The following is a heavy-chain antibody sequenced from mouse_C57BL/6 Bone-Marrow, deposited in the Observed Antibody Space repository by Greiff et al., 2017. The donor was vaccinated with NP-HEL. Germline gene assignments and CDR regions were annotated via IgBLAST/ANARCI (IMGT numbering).Heavy chain of an antibody. CDR1: GYTFTSYG. Sequence: QVQLQQSGAELARPGASVKLSCKASGYTFTSYGISWVKQRTGQGLEWIGEIYPRSGNTYYNEKFKGKATLTADKSSSTAYMELRSLTSEDSAVYFCARNLYYGNPPFAYWGQGTLVTVSA. CDR3: ARNLYYGNPPFAY. J-gene: IGHJ3*01. D-gene: IGHD2-1*01. CDR2: IYPRSGNT. V-gene: IGHV1-81*01.